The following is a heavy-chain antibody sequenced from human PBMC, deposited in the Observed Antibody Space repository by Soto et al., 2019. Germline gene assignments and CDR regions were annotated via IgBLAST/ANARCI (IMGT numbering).Heavy chain of an antibody. CDR3: ARDHRWGYEHGDYGDS. Sequence: EVYLVESGGGVVRPGGSLRLSCAASGFGFDEYGMSWVRQGPGKGLEWVSGINRHGDSTGYADSVKGRFTISRDNAKNSLYLQMNGLRDEDTAFYYCARDHRWGYEHGDYGDSWGQGTLVTVSS. D-gene: IGHD4-17*01. J-gene: IGHJ4*02. CDR1: GFGFDEYG. V-gene: IGHV3-20*04. CDR2: INRHGDST.